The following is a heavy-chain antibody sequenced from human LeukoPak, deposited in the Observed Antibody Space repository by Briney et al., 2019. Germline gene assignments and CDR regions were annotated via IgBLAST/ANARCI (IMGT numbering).Heavy chain of an antibody. Sequence: GGSLRLACTASGFSFSDYYMSWIRQAPGKGLEWISYISSRSTYISDADSVKGRFTISRDNAKNLLFLQMNSLRVEDTALYYCARGGTGAFGYWGQGILVTVSS. D-gene: IGHD2-8*02. V-gene: IGHV3-11*06. CDR1: GFSFSDYY. CDR3: ARGGTGAFGY. J-gene: IGHJ4*02. CDR2: ISSRSTYI.